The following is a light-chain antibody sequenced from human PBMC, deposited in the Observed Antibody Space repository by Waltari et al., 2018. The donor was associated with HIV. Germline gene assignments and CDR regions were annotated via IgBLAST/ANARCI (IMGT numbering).Light chain of an antibody. Sequence: DIQMTQSPSSLSASVGDRVTITCRASQTISSYLNWYQQKPGKAPMLLIYGASTLHSGVPSRFIGSGSGTDFTLTISSLQPEDFATYYCQQSYSTPRTFGQGTKLEIK. CDR3: QQSYSTPRT. CDR1: QTISSY. V-gene: IGKV1-39*01. CDR2: GAS. J-gene: IGKJ2*01.